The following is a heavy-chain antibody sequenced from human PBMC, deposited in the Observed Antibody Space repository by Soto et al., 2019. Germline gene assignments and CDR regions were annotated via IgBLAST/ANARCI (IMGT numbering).Heavy chain of an antibody. D-gene: IGHD6-19*01. Sequence: PSETLSLTCAVYGGSFSGYYWSWIRQPPGKGLEWIGEINHSGSTNYNPSLKSRVTISVDTSKNQFSLKLSSVTAADTAVYYCARGEIAVAGDYYYYGMDVWGQGTTVTVSS. J-gene: IGHJ6*02. CDR3: ARGEIAVAGDYYYYGMDV. CDR1: GGSFSGYY. V-gene: IGHV4-34*01. CDR2: INHSGST.